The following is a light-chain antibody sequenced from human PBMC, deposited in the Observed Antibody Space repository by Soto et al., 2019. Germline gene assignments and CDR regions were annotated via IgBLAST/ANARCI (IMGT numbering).Light chain of an antibody. J-gene: IGKJ3*01. Sequence: EIVLTQSPGNLSLSPVERSTLSCSASQSVSNNYLAWYQQKPGQAPRLLIYDASSRATDIPDRFSGSGSGTDFTLTITRLEPEDFAVYYCQQYGSSSVFTFGPGTKVDIK. CDR1: QSVSNNY. V-gene: IGKV3-20*01. CDR2: DAS. CDR3: QQYGSSSVFT.